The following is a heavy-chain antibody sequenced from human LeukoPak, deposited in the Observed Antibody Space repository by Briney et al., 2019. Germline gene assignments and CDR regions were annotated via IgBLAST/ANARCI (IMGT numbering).Heavy chain of an antibody. CDR1: GFTFSSYA. CDR2: ISGSGGST. D-gene: IGHD3-22*01. Sequence: PGGSLRLSCAASGFTFSSYAMSWVRQAPGKGLEWVSAISGSGGSTYYADSVKGRFTISRDNSKNTLYLQMNSLRAGDTAVYYCAKAITGNYYDSSGYYYFDYWGQGTLVTVSS. V-gene: IGHV3-23*01. CDR3: AKAITGNYYDSSGYYYFDY. J-gene: IGHJ4*02.